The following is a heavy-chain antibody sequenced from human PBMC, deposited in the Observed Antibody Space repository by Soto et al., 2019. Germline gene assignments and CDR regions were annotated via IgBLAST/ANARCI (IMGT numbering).Heavy chain of an antibody. D-gene: IGHD3-10*01. CDR2: ISTAHSDI. V-gene: IGHV1-18*01. Sequence: GASVKVSSKASGYTFTSYGISWVRQAPGQGLEWMGWISTAHSDIGYAQKFQGRVTMTTDTSTSTAFMEMRSLTSDDTAVYYCARDLAYIREYWGQGTQVTVS. CDR1: GYTFTSYG. CDR3: ARDLAYIREY. J-gene: IGHJ4*02.